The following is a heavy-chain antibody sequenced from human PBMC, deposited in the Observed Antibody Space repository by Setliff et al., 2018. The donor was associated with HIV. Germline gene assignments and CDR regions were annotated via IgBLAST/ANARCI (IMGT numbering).Heavy chain of an antibody. D-gene: IGHD3-16*01. CDR2: ISGNAANP. V-gene: IGHV3-23*01. CDR1: GFVFSNYA. Sequence: GGSLWLSCVASGFVFSNYAMRWVRQAPGRGLEWVSGISGNAANPYYGDSVKGRFTISRDNCKNTMYLQMNSLRADDTAVYYCAKRDYSSSHDDYPLFDFWGQGTLVTVSS. J-gene: IGHJ4*02. CDR3: AKRDYSSSHDDYPLFDF.